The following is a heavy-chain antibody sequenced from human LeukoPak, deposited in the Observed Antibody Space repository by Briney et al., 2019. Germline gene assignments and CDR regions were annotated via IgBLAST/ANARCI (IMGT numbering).Heavy chain of an antibody. CDR2: ISSSSSYI. Sequence: GGSLRLSCAASGFTFSSYSMNWVRQAPGKRLEWVSSISSSSSYIYYADSVKGRFTISRDNAKNSLYLQMNSLRAEETAVYYCARDPYSGLFDYWGQGTLVTVSS. CDR1: GFTFSSYS. D-gene: IGHD4-11*01. J-gene: IGHJ4*02. CDR3: ARDPYSGLFDY. V-gene: IGHV3-21*01.